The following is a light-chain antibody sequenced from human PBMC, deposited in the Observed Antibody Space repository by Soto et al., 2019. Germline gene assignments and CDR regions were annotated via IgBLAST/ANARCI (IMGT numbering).Light chain of an antibody. CDR3: QQRSNWPRT. J-gene: IGKJ1*01. Sequence: IVLTRSPVTLSLSPGELAAFSCSSRPRVSRSYLAWYQQKPGQAPKPLSYGASSRATGIPDRFSGSGSGTDFTLTISSLEPEDFAAYYCQQRSNWPRTFAQGTKVDI. CDR2: GAS. CDR1: PRVSRSY. V-gene: IGKV3D-20*02.